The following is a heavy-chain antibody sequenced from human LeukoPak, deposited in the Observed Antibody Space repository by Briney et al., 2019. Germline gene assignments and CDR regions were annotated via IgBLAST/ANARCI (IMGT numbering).Heavy chain of an antibody. CDR1: GGSISSYY. J-gene: IGHJ4*02. D-gene: IGHD6-13*01. CDR3: ARHCDSSWQTPFDY. Sequence: SETLSLTCTVSGGSISSYYWSWIRQPPGKGLEWIGYIYYSGSTNYNPSLKSRVTISVNTSKNQFSLKLSSVTAAGTAVYYCARHCDSSWQTPFDYWGQGTLVTVSS. CDR2: IYYSGST. V-gene: IGHV4-59*08.